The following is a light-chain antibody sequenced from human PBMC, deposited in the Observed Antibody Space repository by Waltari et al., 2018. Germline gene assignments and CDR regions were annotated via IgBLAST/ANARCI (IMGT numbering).Light chain of an antibody. CDR2: IKGSGSD. CDR1: SGHSLYS. Sequence: QPVLTQSSSASASLGSSVKFTCTLSSGHSLYSIAWHQQQPGKAPRYLMKIKGSGSDKKVTGVPDRCSGSSSGADRYLTISNVQSEDEGDYYCETLDSNTYAVFGGGTKLTVL. J-gene: IGLJ2*01. V-gene: IGLV4-60*03. CDR3: ETLDSNTYAV.